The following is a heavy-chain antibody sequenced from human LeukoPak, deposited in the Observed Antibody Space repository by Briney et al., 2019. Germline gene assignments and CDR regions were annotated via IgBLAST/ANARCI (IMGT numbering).Heavy chain of an antibody. CDR3: ASNINYYDSSGYYF. J-gene: IGHJ4*02. Sequence: GESLKISCQGSGYSFTSYWIGWVRQLPGKGLEWMGVIYPGDSDTRYSPSFQGQVAISADKSISTAYLQWSSLKASDTAMYYCASNINYYDSSGYYFWGQGTLVTVSS. V-gene: IGHV5-51*01. CDR1: GYSFTSYW. D-gene: IGHD3-22*01. CDR2: IYPGDSDT.